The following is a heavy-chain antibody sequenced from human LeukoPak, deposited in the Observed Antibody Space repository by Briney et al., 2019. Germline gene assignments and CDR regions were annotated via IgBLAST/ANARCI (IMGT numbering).Heavy chain of an antibody. J-gene: IGHJ6*02. CDR1: GFTFDDYA. CDR2: ISWNSGSI. D-gene: IGHD1-1*01. Sequence: GRSLRLSCAASGFTFDDYAMHWVRQAPGKGLEWVSGISWNSGSIGYADSVKGRFTISRDNAKNSLYLQMNSLRAEDTALYYCAKGLERRYYYYGMDVWGQGTTVTVSS. CDR3: AKGLERRYYYYGMDV. V-gene: IGHV3-9*01.